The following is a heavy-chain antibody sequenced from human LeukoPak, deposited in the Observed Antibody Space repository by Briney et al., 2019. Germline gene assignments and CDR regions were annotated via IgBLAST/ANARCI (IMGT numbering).Heavy chain of an antibody. V-gene: IGHV1-8*01. CDR1: RYTFTTYD. J-gene: IGHJ5*02. CDR2: MNPDSGNT. CDR3: ARVWCSSTNCFTGWFDP. D-gene: IGHD2-2*01. Sequence: GASVKVSCKGSRYTFTTYDINWVRQAAGQGLEWMGWMNPDSGNTGYAQKFQGRVTMTRNTSISTAYMELSSLRSEDTAVCYCARVWCSSTNCFTGWFDPWGQGTLVTVSS.